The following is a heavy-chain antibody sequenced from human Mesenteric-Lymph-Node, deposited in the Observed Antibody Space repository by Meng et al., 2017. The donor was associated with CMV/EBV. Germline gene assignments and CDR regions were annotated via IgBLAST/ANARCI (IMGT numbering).Heavy chain of an antibody. CDR1: VYIFTTYC. J-gene: IGHJ4*02. D-gene: IGHD4-17*01. Sequence: CTASVYIFTTYCIVCVRQMPGNGLEWMGLIYPGDSDTSYSPSFQGQVTISADTSISTAYLQWSSLKASDTAIYYCARLTSTVTSPLNYWGQGTLVTVSS. V-gene: IGHV5-51*01. CDR3: ARLTSTVTSPLNY. CDR2: IYPGDSDT.